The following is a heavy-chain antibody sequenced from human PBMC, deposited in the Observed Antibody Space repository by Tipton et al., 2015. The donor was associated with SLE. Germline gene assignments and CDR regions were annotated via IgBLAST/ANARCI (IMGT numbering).Heavy chain of an antibody. J-gene: IGHJ4*02. CDR1: GYSISSGSY. Sequence: TLSLTCAVSGYSISSGSYWGWIRQPPGKGLEWIGSIYHSGSTYYNPSLKSRVTISVDTSKNQFSLKLSSVTAADTAVYYCARLGGGTDYWGQGTLVTVSS. CDR2: IYHSGST. D-gene: IGHD1-14*01. V-gene: IGHV4-38-2*01. CDR3: ARLGGGTDY.